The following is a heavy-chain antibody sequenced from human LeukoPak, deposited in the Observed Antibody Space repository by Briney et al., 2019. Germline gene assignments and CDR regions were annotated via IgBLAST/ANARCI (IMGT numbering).Heavy chain of an antibody. CDR3: ARDRGLAAAGTLDY. CDR1: GGSISSYY. Sequence: SETLSLTCTVSGGSISSYYRSWIRQPAGKGLEWIGRIYTSGSTNYNPSLKSRVTLSVDTSKNQFSLKLSSVTAADTAVYYCARDRGLAAAGTLDYWGQGTLVTVSS. J-gene: IGHJ4*02. CDR2: IYTSGST. D-gene: IGHD6-13*01. V-gene: IGHV4-4*07.